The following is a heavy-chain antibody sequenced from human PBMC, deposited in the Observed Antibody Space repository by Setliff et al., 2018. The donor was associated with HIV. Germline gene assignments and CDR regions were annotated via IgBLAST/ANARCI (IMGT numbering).Heavy chain of an antibody. CDR3: ARSVDGYFDY. CDR2: IGYTSIDR. J-gene: IGHJ4*02. D-gene: IGHD5-12*01. V-gene: IGHV3-21*01. CDR1: GFSFSTST. Sequence: GESLKISCAASGFSFSTSTMNWVRQAPGKGLEWVSSIGYTSIDRYYADSVKGRFTISRDNAKNSLYLQMNNLRAEDTALYFCARSVDGYFDYWGQGALVTVSS.